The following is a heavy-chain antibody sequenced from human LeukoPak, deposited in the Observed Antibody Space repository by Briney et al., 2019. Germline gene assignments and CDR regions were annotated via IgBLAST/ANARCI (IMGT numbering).Heavy chain of an antibody. D-gene: IGHD6-6*01. CDR3: VAARYFDY. Sequence: GRSLRLSCAASGFTFSSYAMHWVRQAPGKGLEWVAVISCDGSNKYYADSVKGRFTISRDNSKNTLYLQMNSLRDEDTAVYYCVAARYFDYWGQGTLVTVSS. CDR2: ISCDGSNK. J-gene: IGHJ4*02. CDR1: GFTFSSYA. V-gene: IGHV3-30-3*01.